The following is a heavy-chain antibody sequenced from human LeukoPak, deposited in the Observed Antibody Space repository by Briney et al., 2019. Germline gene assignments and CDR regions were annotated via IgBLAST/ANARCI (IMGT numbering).Heavy chain of an antibody. CDR2: INPSGGST. V-gene: IGHV1-46*01. CDR3: ARVPQRDTYYYDSSGYGYYFDY. CDR1: GYTFTSYY. J-gene: IGHJ4*02. D-gene: IGHD3-22*01. Sequence: ASVKVSCKASGYTFTSYYMHWVRQAPGQGLEWMGIINPSGGSTSYAQKFQGRVTMTRDTSTSTVYMELSSLRSEDTAVYYCARVPQRDTYYYDSSGYGYYFDYWGQGTLVTVSS.